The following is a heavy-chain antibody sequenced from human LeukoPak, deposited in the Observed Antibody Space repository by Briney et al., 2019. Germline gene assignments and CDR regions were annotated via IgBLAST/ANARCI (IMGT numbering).Heavy chain of an antibody. CDR1: GFTFSSHG. D-gene: IGHD5-24*01. Sequence: GGTLRLSCAASGFTFSSHGMNWVRQAPGKGLEWVSGISPNGVITYYADSVKGRFTISRDNSKGTVYLQMNSLRPEDTAVYYCAKDDAWLQYGNWGRGTLVTVSS. V-gene: IGHV3-23*01. J-gene: IGHJ4*02. CDR3: AKDDAWLQYGN. CDR2: ISPNGVIT.